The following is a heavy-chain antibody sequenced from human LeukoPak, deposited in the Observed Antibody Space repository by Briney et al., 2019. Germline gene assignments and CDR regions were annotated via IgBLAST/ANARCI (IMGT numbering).Heavy chain of an antibody. D-gene: IGHD2-15*01. CDR1: GGSISRYF. J-gene: IGHJ5*01. CDR3: ARVCQEGGSPSCFDS. Sequence: SETLSLTCAASGGSISRYFWSWIRLPPWKGLQWIGYIYYTGSTSYNPSLKSRVTISVDTSKNQVALKLSSVTAADTAVYYCARVCQEGGSPSCFDSWGQRTLVTVSS. CDR2: IYYTGST. V-gene: IGHV4-59*01.